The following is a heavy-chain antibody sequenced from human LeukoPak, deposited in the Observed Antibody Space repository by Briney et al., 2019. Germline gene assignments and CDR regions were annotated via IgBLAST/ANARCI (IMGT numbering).Heavy chain of an antibody. D-gene: IGHD1-1*01. J-gene: IGHJ6*02. V-gene: IGHV3-30-3*01. Sequence: PGGSLRLSCAASGFTFSSYAMHWVRQAPGKGLEWVAVISYDGSNKYYADSVKGRFTISRDNSKNTLYLQMNSLRAEDTAVYYCARGQVERSYYYYGMDVWGQGTTVTVSS. CDR2: ISYDGSNK. CDR1: GFTFSSYA. CDR3: ARGQVERSYYYYGMDV.